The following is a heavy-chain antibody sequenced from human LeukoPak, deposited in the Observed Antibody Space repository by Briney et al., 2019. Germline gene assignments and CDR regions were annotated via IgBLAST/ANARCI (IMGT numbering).Heavy chain of an antibody. D-gene: IGHD4-17*01. CDR2: IRKKPHSYTT. CDR3: VRVRHGYYFDG. CDR1: IFSHRLSY. J-gene: IGHJ4*02. Sequence: PGGSLRLSCALSIFSHRLSYYERVPQAPGKGLQWVGRIRKKPHSYTTDYAASVKGRFTISRDDSNNSLFLQMNTLKTEDTAVYYCVRVRHGYYFDGGCLGTLVTVSS. V-gene: IGHV3-72*01.